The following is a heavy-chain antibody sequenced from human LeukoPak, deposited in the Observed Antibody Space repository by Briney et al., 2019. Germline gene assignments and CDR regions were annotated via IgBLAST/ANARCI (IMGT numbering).Heavy chain of an antibody. J-gene: IGHJ4*02. CDR3: SRVVSVAGSDYLDY. CDR2: SRNKARSYSA. Sequence: GGSLSLSCAASGFTFTDFFMDWVRLTPGKGLEWIGRSRNKARSYSAEYAASVQGRFTISRDESKNSLYLQMNSLKTEDTAVCYCSRVVSVAGSDYLDYWGQGTLVTVSS. V-gene: IGHV3-72*01. CDR1: GFTFTDFF. D-gene: IGHD6-19*01.